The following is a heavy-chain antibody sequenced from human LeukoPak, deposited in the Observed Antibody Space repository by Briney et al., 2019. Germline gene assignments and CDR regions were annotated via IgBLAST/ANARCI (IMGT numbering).Heavy chain of an antibody. V-gene: IGHV4-34*01. Sequence: SETLSLTCAVYGGSFSGYYWSWIRQPPGKGLEWIGEINHSGSTNYNPSLKSRVTISVDTSKNQFSLKLSSVTAADTAVYYCARAGYENWFDPWGQGTLVTVSS. J-gene: IGHJ5*02. CDR2: INHSGST. D-gene: IGHD5-18*01. CDR1: GGSFSGYY. CDR3: ARAGYENWFDP.